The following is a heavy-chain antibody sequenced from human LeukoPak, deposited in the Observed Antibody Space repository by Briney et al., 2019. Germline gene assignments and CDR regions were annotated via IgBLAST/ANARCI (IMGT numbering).Heavy chain of an antibody. V-gene: IGHV3-7*01. CDR3: AKEFNRGLPDY. Sequence: GGSLRLSCAASGFPFSSYSMTWVRQAPGKGLEWVANIKPDGTTKFYVDSVKGRFTISRDNSKNTLYLQMSSLRAEDTAVYYCAKEFNRGLPDYWGQGTLVTVPS. CDR1: GFPFSSYS. J-gene: IGHJ4*02. CDR2: IKPDGTTK. D-gene: IGHD2-21*01.